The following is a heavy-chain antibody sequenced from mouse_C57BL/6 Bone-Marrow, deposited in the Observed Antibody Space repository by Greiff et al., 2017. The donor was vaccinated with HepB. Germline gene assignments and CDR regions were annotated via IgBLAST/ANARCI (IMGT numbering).Heavy chain of an antibody. D-gene: IGHD2-4*01. Sequence: EVKVEESGGGLVKPGGSLKLSCAASGFTFSDYGMHWVRQAPEKGLEWVAYISSGSSTIYYADTVKGRFTISRDNAKNTLFLQMTSLRSEDTAMYYCARTFIYYDYLYAMDYWGQGTSVTVSS. CDR3: ARTFIYYDYLYAMDY. V-gene: IGHV5-17*01. CDR1: GFTFSDYG. J-gene: IGHJ4*01. CDR2: ISSGSSTI.